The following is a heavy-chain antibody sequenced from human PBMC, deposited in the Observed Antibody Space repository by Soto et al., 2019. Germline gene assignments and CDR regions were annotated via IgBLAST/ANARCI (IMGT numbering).Heavy chain of an antibody. Sequence: EVQLVESGGGLVQPGGSLKLSCAASGFTFSGSAIHWVRQASGKGLEWAGRIRSKANSYATAYAASVKGRFTISRDDSKNTAYLQMNSLKTEDTAVYCCTRPLDIWGQGTMVTVSS. CDR2: IRSKANSYAT. CDR1: GFTFSGSA. CDR3: TRPLDI. J-gene: IGHJ3*02. V-gene: IGHV3-73*01.